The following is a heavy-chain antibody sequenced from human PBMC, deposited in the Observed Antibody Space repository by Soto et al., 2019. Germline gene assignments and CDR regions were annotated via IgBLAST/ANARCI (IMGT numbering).Heavy chain of an antibody. CDR3: AKEVYGDYVAYYYGMDV. CDR2: ISYDGSNK. J-gene: IGHJ6*02. D-gene: IGHD4-17*01. V-gene: IGHV3-30*18. CDR1: GFTFSSYG. Sequence: GGSLRLSCAASGFTFSSYGMYWVRQAPGKGLEWVAAISYDGSNKYYADSVKGRFTISRDNSKNTLYLQMNSLRAEDTAVYYCAKEVYGDYVAYYYGMDVWGQGTTVTVSS.